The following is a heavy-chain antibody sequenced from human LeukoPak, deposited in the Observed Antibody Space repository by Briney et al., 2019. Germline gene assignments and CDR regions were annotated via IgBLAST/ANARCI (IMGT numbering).Heavy chain of an antibody. CDR1: GYTFISYY. D-gene: IGHD2-2*01. J-gene: IGHJ6*03. CDR3: ARRVYCTSASCYHYHYYMDV. Sequence: ASVKVSCKASGYTFISYYIHWVRQAPGQGIEWMGIIDPSGGSTTYAQKFQGRVTMTRDTSTNTVYMQLSSLRSEDTAVYYCARRVYCTSASCYHYHYYMDVWGKGTTVTVSS. V-gene: IGHV1-46*03. CDR2: IDPSGGST.